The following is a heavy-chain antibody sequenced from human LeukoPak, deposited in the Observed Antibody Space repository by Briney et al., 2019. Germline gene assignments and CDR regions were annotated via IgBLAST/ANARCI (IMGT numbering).Heavy chain of an antibody. CDR1: GFSFTAYS. CDR2: IGPGGDI. CDR3: ARRFDS. Sequence: SGGSLRLSCAASGFSFTAYSMTWVRQAPGRGLEWISYIGPGGDIYYADSVTGRFTVSRDTAKNSLSLQMNALRVDDTAVYYCARRFDSWGQGTLVTVSS. J-gene: IGHJ4*02. V-gene: IGHV3-48*01.